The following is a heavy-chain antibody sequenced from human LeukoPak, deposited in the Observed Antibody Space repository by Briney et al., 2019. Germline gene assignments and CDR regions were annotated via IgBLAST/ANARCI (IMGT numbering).Heavy chain of an antibody. D-gene: IGHD6-19*01. J-gene: IGHJ4*02. CDR2: ISSSSSTI. V-gene: IGHV3-48*02. CDR3: ARDWLYSSGWTTFYFDY. CDR1: GFTFSGYS. Sequence: GGSLRLSCAASGFTFSGYSMNWVRQAPGKGLEWVSYISSSSSTIYYADSVKGRFTISRDNAKNSLYLQMNSLRDEDTAVYYCARDWLYSSGWTTFYFDYWGQGTLVTVSS.